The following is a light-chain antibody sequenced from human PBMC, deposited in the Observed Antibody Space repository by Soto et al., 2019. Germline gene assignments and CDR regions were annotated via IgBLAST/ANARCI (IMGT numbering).Light chain of an antibody. Sequence: EIVLTQSPATLSLSPGERAALSCRASQSVSSYLAWYQQKPGQAPRLLIYDASMRATGVPDRFSGSGSGTDFTLTVSRLEPEDFAVFYCQQYAHSPLTFGGGTKVDIK. CDR2: DAS. CDR1: QSVSSY. V-gene: IGKV3-20*01. CDR3: QQYAHSPLT. J-gene: IGKJ4*01.